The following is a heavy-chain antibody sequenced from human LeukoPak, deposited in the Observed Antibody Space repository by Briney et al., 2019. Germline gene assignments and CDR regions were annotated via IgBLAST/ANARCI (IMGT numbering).Heavy chain of an antibody. CDR3: VRDYCSGGSCYESKWFDP. D-gene: IGHD2-15*01. CDR1: GLTFSSYA. J-gene: IGHJ5*02. V-gene: IGHV3-23*01. Sequence: PGGSLRLSCAASGLTFSSYAMSWVRQAPGKGLEWISAISGGGYSTYYADSVKGRFTVSRDNSKNTLFLQMNSLRAEDTAVYFCVRDYCSGGSCYESKWFDPWGQGTLVTVSS. CDR2: ISGGGYST.